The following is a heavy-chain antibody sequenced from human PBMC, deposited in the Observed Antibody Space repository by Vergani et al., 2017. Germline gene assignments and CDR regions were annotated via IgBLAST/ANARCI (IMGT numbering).Heavy chain of an antibody. J-gene: IGHJ6*03. D-gene: IGHD5-24*01. V-gene: IGHV3-21*01. CDR3: AREGGEMAAIPYYMDV. CDR1: GFTFSSYG. CDR2: ISSSSSYI. Sequence: VQLVESGGGVVQPGRSLRLSCAASGFTFSSYGMHWVRQAPGKGLEWVSSISSSSSYIYYSDSVKGRFTISRDNAKNSLYLQMNSLRAEDTAVYYCAREGGEMAAIPYYMDVWGKGTTVTVSS.